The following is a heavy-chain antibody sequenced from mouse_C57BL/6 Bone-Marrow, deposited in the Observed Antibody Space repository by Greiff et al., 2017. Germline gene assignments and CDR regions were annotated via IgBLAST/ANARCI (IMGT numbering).Heavy chain of an antibody. V-gene: IGHV1-81*01. CDR2: IYPRSGNT. CDR1: GYTFTSYG. J-gene: IGHJ2*01. CDR3: ARWGGGLDY. Sequence: VQVVESGAELARPGASVKLSCKASGYTFTSYGISWVKQRTGQGLEWIGEIYPRSGNTYYNEKFKGKATLTADKSSSTAYMELRSLTSEDSAVYFCARWGGGLDYWGQGTTLTVSS.